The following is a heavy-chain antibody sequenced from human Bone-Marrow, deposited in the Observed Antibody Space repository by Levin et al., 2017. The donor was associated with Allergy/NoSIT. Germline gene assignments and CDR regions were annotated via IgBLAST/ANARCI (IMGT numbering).Heavy chain of an antibody. CDR3: ARDRSRGLTQYLYGMDV. CDR1: GFSFNIYA. D-gene: IGHD2-2*01. CDR2: ISLNGSNV. J-gene: IGHJ6*02. Sequence: GGSLRLSCEASGFSFNIYAIHWVRQAPGKGLEWVTIISLNGSNVSYRDSVKGRFTVSRDNAKKTVYLQMSGLRGEDTAVYCCARDRSRGLTQYLYGMDVWGQGTTVTV. V-gene: IGHV3-30*04.